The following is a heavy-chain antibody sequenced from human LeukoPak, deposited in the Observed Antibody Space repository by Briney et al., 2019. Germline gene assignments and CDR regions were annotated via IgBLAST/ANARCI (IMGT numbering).Heavy chain of an antibody. CDR3: ARDLDPPLAGYGDYGWFDP. CDR2: IIPIFGTA. V-gene: IGHV1-69*05. D-gene: IGHD4-17*01. CDR1: GGTFSSYA. Sequence: SSVKASCKASGGTFSSYAISWVRQAPGQGLEWMGRIIPIFGTANYAQKLQGRVTITTDESTSTAYTELSSLRSEDTSVYYCARDLDPPLAGYGDYGWFDPWGQGTLVTVSS. J-gene: IGHJ5*02.